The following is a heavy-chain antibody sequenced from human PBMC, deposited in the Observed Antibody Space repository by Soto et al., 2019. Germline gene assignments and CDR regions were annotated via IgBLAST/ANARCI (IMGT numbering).Heavy chain of an antibody. D-gene: IGHD3-3*01. V-gene: IGHV1-8*01. CDR3: ARALPSWSGYPAPPYYYYYMDV. CDR2: MNPNSGNT. J-gene: IGHJ6*03. Sequence: QVQLVQSGAEVKKPGASVKVSCKASGYTFTSYDINWVRQATGQGLEWMGWMNPNSGNTGYAQKFQGRVTMTRNTSISTAYMELSSLRSEDTAVYYCARALPSWSGYPAPPYYYYYMDVWGKGTTVTVSS. CDR1: GYTFTSYD.